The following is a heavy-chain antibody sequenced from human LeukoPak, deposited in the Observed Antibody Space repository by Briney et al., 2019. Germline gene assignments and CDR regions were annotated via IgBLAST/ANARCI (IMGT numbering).Heavy chain of an antibody. D-gene: IGHD3-22*01. Sequence: SVKVSCKASGYTFTGYYMHWVRQAPGQGLEWMGGIIPIFGTANYAQKFQGRVTITADESTSTAYMELSSLRSEDAAVYYCARDAGGSGYSYFDYWGQGTLVTVSS. V-gene: IGHV1-69*13. J-gene: IGHJ4*02. CDR3: ARDAGGSGYSYFDY. CDR2: IIPIFGTA. CDR1: GYTFTGYY.